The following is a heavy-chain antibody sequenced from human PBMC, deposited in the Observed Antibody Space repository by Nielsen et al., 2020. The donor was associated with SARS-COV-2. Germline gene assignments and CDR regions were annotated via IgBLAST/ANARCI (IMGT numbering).Heavy chain of an antibody. D-gene: IGHD4-17*01. CDR3: AREETTVTSGRFDP. Sequence: GGSLRLSCAASGFTFSSYAMHWVRQAPGKGLEWVAVIWYDGSNKYYADSVKGRFTISRDNSKNTLYLQMNSLRAEDTAVYYCAREETTVTSGRFDPWGQGTLVTVSS. J-gene: IGHJ5*02. CDR1: GFTFSSYA. V-gene: IGHV3-33*08. CDR2: IWYDGSNK.